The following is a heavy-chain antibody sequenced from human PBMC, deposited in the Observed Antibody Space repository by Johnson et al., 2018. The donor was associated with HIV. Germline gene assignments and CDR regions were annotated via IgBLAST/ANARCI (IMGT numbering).Heavy chain of an antibody. J-gene: IGHJ3*02. CDR3: AKDMGADGYNYPALRFIDI. V-gene: IGHV3-25*05. Sequence: VQLVESGGGLAKPAWSPRLSCAASQFTVSSYYMNCVRQAPGNGLELVGQVNPNGGSTYFIDSGTDRLNTSRDNAKNTLHLQMKSLRPEDTALYYCAKDMGADGYNYPALRFIDIWGQGTMVTVSS. D-gene: IGHD5-24*01. CDR2: VNPNGGST. CDR1: QFTVSSYY.